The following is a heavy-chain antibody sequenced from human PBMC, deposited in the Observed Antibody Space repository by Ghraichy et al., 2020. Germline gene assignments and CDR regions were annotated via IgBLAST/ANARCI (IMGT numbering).Heavy chain of an antibody. CDR3: AREGTLLRYFDWLPNGLDY. Sequence: SQTLSLTCAISGDSVSSNSAAWNWIRQSPSRGLEWLGRTYYRSKWYNDYAVSVKSRITINPDTSKNQFSLQLNSVTPEDTAVYYCAREGTLLRYFDWLPNGLDYWGLGTLVTVSS. D-gene: IGHD3-9*01. CDR2: TYYRSKWYN. J-gene: IGHJ4*02. V-gene: IGHV6-1*01. CDR1: GDSVSSNSAA.